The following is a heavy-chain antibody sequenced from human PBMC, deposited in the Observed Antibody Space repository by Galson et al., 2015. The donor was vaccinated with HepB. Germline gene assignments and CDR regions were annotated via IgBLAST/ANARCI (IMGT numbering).Heavy chain of an antibody. V-gene: IGHV3-48*01. Sequence: LRLSCAASGFTFSSYAMHWVRQAPGKGLEWISYISGSGDTVHYADSVKGRFTISRDNAKNSLSLQMSSLTAEDTAVYYCARDYYVSGSYARFDPWCQGTLVTVSS. CDR1: GFTFSSYA. CDR2: ISGSGDTV. J-gene: IGHJ5*02. D-gene: IGHD3-10*01. CDR3: ARDYYVSGSYARFDP.